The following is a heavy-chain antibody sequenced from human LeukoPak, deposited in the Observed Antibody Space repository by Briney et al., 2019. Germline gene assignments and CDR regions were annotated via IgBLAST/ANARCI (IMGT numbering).Heavy chain of an antibody. V-gene: IGHV3-21*01. CDR3: ATRGIAAAGAYFDY. D-gene: IGHD6-13*01. CDR1: GFTFSSYS. CDR2: ISSSSSYI. J-gene: IGHJ4*02. Sequence: PGGSLRLSCAASGFTFSSYSMNWVRQAPGKGLEWVSSISSSSSYIYYADSVKGRFTISRDNSKNTLYLQMNSLRAEDTAVYYCATRGIAAAGAYFDYWGQGTLVTVSS.